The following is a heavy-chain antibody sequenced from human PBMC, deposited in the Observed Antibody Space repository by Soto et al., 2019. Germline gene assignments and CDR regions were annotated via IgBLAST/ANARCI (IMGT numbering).Heavy chain of an antibody. V-gene: IGHV3-30*03. CDR2: LSYEGSEE. J-gene: IGHJ4*02. Sequence: GGSLRLCCAASGVNFGVFGVHWVRQAPGKGLEWLSVLSYEGSEEYYADSVRGRFTISRDNSKNTLFLQMDSLRVDDTGVYYCALTRRSSLLEVAGPGFEYWGQGTLVTVSS. CDR1: GVNFGVFG. CDR3: ALTRRSSLLEVAGPGFEY. D-gene: IGHD6-19*01.